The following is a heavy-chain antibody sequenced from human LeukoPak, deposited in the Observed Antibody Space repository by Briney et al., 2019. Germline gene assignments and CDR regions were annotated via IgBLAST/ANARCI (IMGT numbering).Heavy chain of an antibody. CDR3: ARVRGPSHGAFDI. V-gene: IGHV4-39*07. J-gene: IGHJ3*02. D-gene: IGHD3-10*01. CDR1: SGSIYTSSYY. Sequence: SETLSLTCTASSGSIYTSSYYWGWIRQAPGKGLEWIGSIYYNRDTNYNPSLKSRVTISVDTSNNQFSLKLSSVTAADTAVYYCARVRGPSHGAFDIWGQGTMVTVSS. CDR2: IYYNRDT.